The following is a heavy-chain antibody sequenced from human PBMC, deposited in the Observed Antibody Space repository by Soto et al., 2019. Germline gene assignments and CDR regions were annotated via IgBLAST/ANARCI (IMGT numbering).Heavy chain of an antibody. J-gene: IGHJ4*02. CDR3: ARGLYYDSSGYYEYYFDY. CDR2: IIPIFGTA. CDR1: GGTFSSYA. V-gene: IGHV1-69*13. D-gene: IGHD3-22*01. Sequence: SVKVSCKASGGTFSSYAISWVRQAPGQGLEWMGGIIPIFGTANYAQKFQGRVTITADESTSAAYMELSSLRSEDTAVYYCARGLYYDSSGYYEYYFDYWGQGTLVTAPQ.